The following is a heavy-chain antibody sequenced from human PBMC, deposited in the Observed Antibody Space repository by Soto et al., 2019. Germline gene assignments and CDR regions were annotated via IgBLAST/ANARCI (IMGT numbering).Heavy chain of an antibody. D-gene: IGHD1-26*01. CDR2: ISYDGKNE. CDR1: GFTFGAYS. CDR3: ARDGYSGRSDGFDI. J-gene: IGHJ3*02. Sequence: QVQLVESGGGVVQPGRSLRLSCAASGFTFGAYSMHWVRQPPGKGLEWVAVISYDGKNERYTDPVKGRFTVSRDNSKSTMYPQMNSLRSEDTAVYYCARDGYSGRSDGFDIWGQGTMVTVSS. V-gene: IGHV3-30*04.